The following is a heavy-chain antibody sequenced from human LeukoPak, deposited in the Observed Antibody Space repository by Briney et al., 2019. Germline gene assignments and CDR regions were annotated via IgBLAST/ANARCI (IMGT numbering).Heavy chain of an antibody. CDR3: ARDPYKHNDFGNYGAFDI. CDR1: GFTFSDYY. J-gene: IGHJ3*02. Sequence: GGSLRLSCAASGFTFSDYYMSWIRQAPGKGLEWVANIKQDGSETQYVDSVKGRFTISRDNAKNSLYLQMNGLRAEDTAVYYCARDPYKHNDFGNYGAFDIWGQGTMVTASS. D-gene: IGHD4-11*01. V-gene: IGHV3-7*01. CDR2: IKQDGSET.